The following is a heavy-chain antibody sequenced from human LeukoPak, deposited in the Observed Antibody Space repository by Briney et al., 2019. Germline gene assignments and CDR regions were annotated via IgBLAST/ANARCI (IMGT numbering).Heavy chain of an antibody. V-gene: IGHV4-39*01. Sequence: SETLSLTCTVSGGSISSSSYYWGWIRQPPGRWLEWIGSVYYSGSTYYNPSLKSRITISVDTSKNQFSLNLKSVTAADTAVYYCARAAIAVAGTGWFDPWGQGTLVTVSS. J-gene: IGHJ5*02. D-gene: IGHD6-19*01. CDR2: VYYSGST. CDR1: GGSISSSSYY. CDR3: ARAAIAVAGTGWFDP.